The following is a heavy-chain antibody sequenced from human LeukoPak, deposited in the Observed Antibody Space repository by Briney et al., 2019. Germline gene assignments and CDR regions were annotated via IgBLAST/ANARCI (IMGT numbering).Heavy chain of an antibody. D-gene: IGHD2-2*01. CDR2: INPSGGST. V-gene: IGHV1-46*01. CDR3: ARGGEVVVPAAMWGVFDY. J-gene: IGHJ4*02. CDR1: GYTFTDYY. Sequence: ASVKVSCKASGYTFTDYYMHWVRQAPGQGLEWMGIINPSGGSTSYAQKFQGRVTMTRDMSTSTVYMELSSLRSEDTVVYYCARGGEVVVPAAMWGVFDYWGQGTLVTVSS.